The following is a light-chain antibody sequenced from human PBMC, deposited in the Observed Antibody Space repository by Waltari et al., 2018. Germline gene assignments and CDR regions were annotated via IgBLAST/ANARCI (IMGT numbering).Light chain of an antibody. V-gene: IGKV3-20*01. J-gene: IGKJ4*01. CDR1: QTIRTTY. CDR3: QQYDISPLT. Sequence: EIVLTQSPGTLSLSPGEGATLSCRTSQTIRTTYLAWYQQKPGQAPTLLIYGTFSSATGSPDRFTGSGSGTDFSLTISSLEPEDFATYYCQQYDISPLTFGGGTKVEIK. CDR2: GTF.